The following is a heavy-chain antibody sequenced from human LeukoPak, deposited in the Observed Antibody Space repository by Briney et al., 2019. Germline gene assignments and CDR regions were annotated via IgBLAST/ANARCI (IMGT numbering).Heavy chain of an antibody. Sequence: SGPTLMKPTQTLTLTCTFSGFSLSTSGVGVGWIRQPPGKALEWLALIYWNDDKRYSPSLKSRLTITKDTSKNQVVLTMTNMDPVDTATYYCAHTLQGYNWNDIENWFDPWGQGTLVTVSS. D-gene: IGHD1-1*01. V-gene: IGHV2-5*01. CDR3: AHTLQGYNWNDIENWFDP. J-gene: IGHJ5*02. CDR2: IYWNDDK. CDR1: GFSLSTSGVG.